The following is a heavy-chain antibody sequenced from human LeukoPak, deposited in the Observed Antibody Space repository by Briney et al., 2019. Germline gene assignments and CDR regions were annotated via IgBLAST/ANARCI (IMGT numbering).Heavy chain of an antibody. CDR2: INHSGST. V-gene: IGHV4-34*01. J-gene: IGHJ5*02. D-gene: IGHD3-10*01. Sequence: KPSETLSLTCAVYGGSFSGYYWSWIRQPPGKGLEWIGEINHSGSTNYNPSLKSRVTISVDTSKNQFSLKLSSVTAADTAVYYCARVGESGTYYNVAMGYNWFDPWGQGTLVTVSS. CDR3: ARVGESGTYYNVAMGYNWFDP. CDR1: GGSFSGYY.